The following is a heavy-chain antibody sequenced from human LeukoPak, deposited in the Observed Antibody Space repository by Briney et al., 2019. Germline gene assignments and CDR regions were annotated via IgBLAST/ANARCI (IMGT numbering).Heavy chain of an antibody. D-gene: IGHD6-19*01. CDR3: ARQDSGWYFYFQH. CDR1: GGSFSGYY. V-gene: IGHV4-34*01. CDR2: INHSGST. Sequence: SETLSLTCAVYGGSFSGYYWSWIRQPPGKGLEWIGEINHSGSTNYNPSLKSRVTISVDTSKSQFSLKLSSVTAADTVVYYCARQDSGWYFYFQHWGQGTLVTVSS. J-gene: IGHJ1*01.